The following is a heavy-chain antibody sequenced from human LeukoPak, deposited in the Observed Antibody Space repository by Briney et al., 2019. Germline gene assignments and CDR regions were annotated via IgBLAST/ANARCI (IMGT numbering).Heavy chain of an antibody. CDR2: IYYSGST. V-gene: IGHV4-39*01. D-gene: IGHD3-3*01. J-gene: IGHJ4*02. Sequence: PSETLSLTCTVSGGSISSSSYYWGWIRQPPGKGLEWIGSIYYSGSTYYNPSLKSRVTISVDTSKNQFSLKLSSVTAADTAVYYCARQDYDFWSGPPGVYWGQGTLVTVSS. CDR3: ARQDYDFWSGPPGVY. CDR1: GGSISSSSYY.